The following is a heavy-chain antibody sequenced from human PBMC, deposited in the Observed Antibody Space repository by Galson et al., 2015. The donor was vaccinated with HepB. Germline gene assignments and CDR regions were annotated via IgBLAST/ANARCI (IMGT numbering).Heavy chain of an antibody. CDR2: INPSGGST. V-gene: IGHV1-46*03. J-gene: IGHJ4*02. CDR1: GYTFTSYY. D-gene: IGHD3-9*01. CDR3: ARTQFDPYYFDY. Sequence: SVTVSCKASGYTFTSYYMHWVRQAPGQGLEWMGIINPSGGSTSYAQKFQDRVTMTRDTSTSTVYMELSSLRSEDTAVYYCARTQFDPYYFDYWGQGTLVTVSS.